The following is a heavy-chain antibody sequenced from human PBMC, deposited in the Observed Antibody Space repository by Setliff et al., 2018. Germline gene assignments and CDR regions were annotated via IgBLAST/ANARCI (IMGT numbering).Heavy chain of an antibody. CDR3: ASSLQFLEWLGEVDY. Sequence: PGGSLRLSCAASGFTFSSYSMNWVRQAPGKGLEWVSSISSSSSYIYYADSVKGRFTISRDNAKNSLYLQMNSLRDEDTAVYYCASSLQFLEWLGEVDYWGQGTLVTVSS. J-gene: IGHJ4*02. CDR1: GFTFSSYS. D-gene: IGHD3-3*01. V-gene: IGHV3-21*01. CDR2: ISSSSSYI.